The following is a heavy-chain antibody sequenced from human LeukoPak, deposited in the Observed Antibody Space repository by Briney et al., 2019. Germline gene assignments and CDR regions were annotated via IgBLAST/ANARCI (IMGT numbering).Heavy chain of an antibody. D-gene: IGHD2-2*01. J-gene: IGHJ4*02. CDR3: ARKVCSSTSCYLLDY. Sequence: PGGSPRLSCAASGFTFSSYAMSWVRQAPGKGLEWVSTISNSAARTYYTDSVKGRFTISRDNSKNTLYLQMNSLGAEDTAVYYCARKVCSSTSCYLLDYWGQGTLVTVSS. V-gene: IGHV3-23*01. CDR1: GFTFSSYA. CDR2: ISNSAART.